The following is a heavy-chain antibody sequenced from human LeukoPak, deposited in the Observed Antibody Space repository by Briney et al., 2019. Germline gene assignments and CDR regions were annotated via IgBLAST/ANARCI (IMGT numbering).Heavy chain of an antibody. D-gene: IGHD1-7*01. CDR2: TKEDGSEK. CDR3: VGWGISGITNH. J-gene: IGHJ4*02. V-gene: IGHV3-7*01. Sequence: GGSLRLSCAASELTSSTSWMSWVRQAPGKGLEWVAQTKEDGSEKYYVDSVKGRFTTSRDKNSLFLQMNSVRAEDTAVYYCVGWGISGITNHWGQGTLVTVSS. CDR1: ELTSSTSW.